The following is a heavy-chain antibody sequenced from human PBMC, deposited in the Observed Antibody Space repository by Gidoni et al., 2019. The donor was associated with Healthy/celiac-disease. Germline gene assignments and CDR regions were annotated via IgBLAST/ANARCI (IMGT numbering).Heavy chain of an antibody. J-gene: IGHJ3*02. Sequence: EVQLVASGGGLVQPGGSLRLSCAASGFTFSSYEMNWVRQAPGKGLEWVSYISSSGRTIYYADSVKGRFTISRDNAKNSRYRQMNSLRAEDTAVYYCARGGILAFDIWGQGTMVTVSS. CDR2: ISSSGRTI. D-gene: IGHD6-13*01. CDR1: GFTFSSYE. CDR3: ARGGILAFDI. V-gene: IGHV3-48*03.